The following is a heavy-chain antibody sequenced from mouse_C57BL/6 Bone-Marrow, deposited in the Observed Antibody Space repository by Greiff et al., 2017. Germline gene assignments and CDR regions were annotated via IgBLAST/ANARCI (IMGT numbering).Heavy chain of an antibody. J-gene: IGHJ2*01. CDR2: IDPEDGET. CDR3: TRSLIYYGTNY. CDR1: GFNITDYY. Sequence: EVKVVASGAELVKPGASVKLSCTASGFNITDYYIHWVKQRTEQGLEWIGRIDPEDGETKYAPKFQDKATITADTSSNTAYLQLSSLTSEDTAVYDCTRSLIYYGTNYWGQGTTLTVSS. D-gene: IGHD1-1*01. V-gene: IGHV14-2*01.